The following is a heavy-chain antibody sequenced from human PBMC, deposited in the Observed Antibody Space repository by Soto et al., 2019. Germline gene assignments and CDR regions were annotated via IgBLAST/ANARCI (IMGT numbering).Heavy chain of an antibody. V-gene: IGHV3-13*01. D-gene: IGHD3-3*01. Sequence: EVQLVESGGGLVQPGGSLRLSCAASGFTFSSYDMHWVRQATGKGLEWVSAIGTAGDTYYPGSVKGRFTISRENAKNSLYLQMNSLRAEDTAVYYCARADYDFWSGCFDLWGRGTLVTVSS. CDR2: IGTAGDT. J-gene: IGHJ2*01. CDR1: GFTFSSYD. CDR3: ARADYDFWSGCFDL.